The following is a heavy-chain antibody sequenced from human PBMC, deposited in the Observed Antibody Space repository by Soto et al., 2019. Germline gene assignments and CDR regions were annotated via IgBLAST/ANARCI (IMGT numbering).Heavy chain of an antibody. J-gene: IGHJ6*02. CDR2: IIPIFGTA. V-gene: IGHV1-69*13. D-gene: IGHD6-13*01. CDR3: ARGVVAAAGTPFEGYYYYYYGMDV. CDR1: GGTFSSYA. Sequence: ASVKVSCKASGGTFSSYAISWVRQAPGQGLEWMGGIIPIFGTANYAQKFQGRVTITADESTSTAYMELSSLRSEDTAVYYCARGVVAAAGTPFEGYYYYYYGMDVWGQGTTVTVSS.